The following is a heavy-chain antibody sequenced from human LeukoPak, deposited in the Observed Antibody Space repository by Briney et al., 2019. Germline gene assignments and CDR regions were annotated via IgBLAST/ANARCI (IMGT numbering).Heavy chain of an antibody. CDR1: GNYW. Sequence: GGSLRLSCAASGNYWKHWVRQAPGKGLVWVSHINSDGSWTSYADSVKGRFTISKDNAKNTVYLQMNNLRAEDTAVYYCVSFYEAYWGRGTLVTVSS. V-gene: IGHV3-74*01. J-gene: IGHJ4*02. CDR3: VSFYEAY. CDR2: INSDGSWT. D-gene: IGHD2/OR15-2a*01.